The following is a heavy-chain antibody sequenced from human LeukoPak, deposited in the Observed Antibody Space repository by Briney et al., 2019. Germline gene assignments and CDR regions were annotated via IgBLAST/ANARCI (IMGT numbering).Heavy chain of an antibody. D-gene: IGHD6-6*01. V-gene: IGHV1-69*13. J-gene: IGHJ4*02. CDR2: IIPTFGTA. CDR1: GYAFSDYG. CDR3: ARDKSGSSGFDY. Sequence: ASVKVSCKASGYAFSDYGISWVRQAPGQGLEWMGRIIPTFGTANYAQKFQGRVTITADESTSTAYMELSSLRSEDTAVYYCARDKSGSSGFDYWGQGTLVTVSS.